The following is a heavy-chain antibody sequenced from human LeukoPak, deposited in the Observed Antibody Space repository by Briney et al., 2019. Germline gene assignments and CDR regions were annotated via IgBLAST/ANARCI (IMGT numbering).Heavy chain of an antibody. CDR3: CGYSSGWTYYFDY. CDR2: ISSSSSYI. J-gene: IGHJ4*02. V-gene: IGHV3-21*01. D-gene: IGHD6-19*01. Sequence: GGSLRLSCAASGFTFSSYSMNWVRQAPGKGLEWVSSISSSSSYIYYADSVKGRFTISRDNAKNSLYLQMNSLRAEDTAVYYCCGYSSGWTYYFDYWGQGTLVTVSS. CDR1: GFTFSSYS.